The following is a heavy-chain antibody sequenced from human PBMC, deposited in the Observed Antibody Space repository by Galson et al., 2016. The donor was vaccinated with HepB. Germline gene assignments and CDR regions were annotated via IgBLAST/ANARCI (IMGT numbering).Heavy chain of an antibody. J-gene: IGHJ3*02. D-gene: IGHD3-10*01. CDR2: IKQDGSEK. Sequence: SLRLSYAASGFTFINYWMSWVRQAPGKGLEWVANIKQDGSEKSYADSVKGRFTVSRDNAKNSLYLQMNSLRAEDTAVYYCAREGFGGFDIWGQGTLVTVSS. CDR3: AREGFGGFDI. CDR1: GFTFINYW. V-gene: IGHV3-7*01.